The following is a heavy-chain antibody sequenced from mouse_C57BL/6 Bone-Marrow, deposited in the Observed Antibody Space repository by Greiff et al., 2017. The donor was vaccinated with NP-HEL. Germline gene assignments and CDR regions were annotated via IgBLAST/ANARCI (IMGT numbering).Heavy chain of an antibody. D-gene: IGHD1-1*01. CDR2: ISDGGSYT. Sequence: EVKLVESGGGLVKPGGSLKLSCAASGFTFSSYAMSWVRQTPEKRLEWVATISDGGSYTYYPDNVKGRFTISRDNAKNNLYLQMSHLKSEDTAMYYCARDPNYYYGSSFWYFDVWGTGTTVTVSS. CDR3: ARDPNYYYGSSFWYFDV. J-gene: IGHJ1*03. V-gene: IGHV5-4*01. CDR1: GFTFSSYA.